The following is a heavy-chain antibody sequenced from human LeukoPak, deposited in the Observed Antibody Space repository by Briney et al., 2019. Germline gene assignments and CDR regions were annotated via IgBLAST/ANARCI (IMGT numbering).Heavy chain of an antibody. CDR1: GGTFSSYA. D-gene: IGHD5-12*01. V-gene: IGHV1-69*05. CDR3: ARADSGYDLGDY. Sequence: SVKVSCKASGGTFSSYAIGWVRQAPGQGLEWMGGIIPIFGTANYAQKFQGRVTITTDESTSKAYMELSSLRSEDTAVYYCARADSGYDLGDYWGQGTLVTVSS. CDR2: IIPIFGTA. J-gene: IGHJ4*02.